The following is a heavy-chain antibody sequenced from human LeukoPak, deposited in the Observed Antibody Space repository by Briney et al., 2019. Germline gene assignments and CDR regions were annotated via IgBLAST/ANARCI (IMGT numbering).Heavy chain of an antibody. Sequence: GGSLRLSCAASGFTFSSYGMHWVRQAPGKGLEWVAVISYDGSNKYYADSVKGRLTISRDNSKNTLYLQMNSLRAEDTAVYYCAKVWGDFDYWGQGTLVTVSS. CDR1: GFTFSSYG. J-gene: IGHJ4*02. CDR3: AKVWGDFDY. D-gene: IGHD3-16*01. V-gene: IGHV3-30*18. CDR2: ISYDGSNK.